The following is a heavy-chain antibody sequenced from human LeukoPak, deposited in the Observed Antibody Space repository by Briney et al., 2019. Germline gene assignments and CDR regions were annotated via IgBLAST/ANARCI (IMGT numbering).Heavy chain of an antibody. J-gene: IGHJ5*02. CDR1: GFTFTSSA. D-gene: IGHD3-22*01. Sequence: GASVKVSCKASGFTFTSSAMQWVRQARGQRLEWIGWIVVGSGNTNYAQKFQERVTITRDMSTSTAYMELSSLRSEDTAVYYCARSGYYDSSAYHPGWFDPWGQGTLVTVS. V-gene: IGHV1-58*02. CDR3: ARSGYYDSSAYHPGWFDP. CDR2: IVVGSGNT.